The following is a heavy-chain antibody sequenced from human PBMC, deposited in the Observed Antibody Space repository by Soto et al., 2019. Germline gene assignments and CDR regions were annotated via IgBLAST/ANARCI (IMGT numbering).Heavy chain of an antibody. V-gene: IGHV4-30-2*01. J-gene: IGHJ4*02. CDR1: GGSISSGGYP. D-gene: IGHD3-10*02. CDR3: ARVFDTVGSFEY. Sequence: QLQLQESGSGLVKPSETLSLTCAVSGGSISSGGYPWSWIRQPPGKRLEWIGYIYHSGSTYYNPSPKSRVTISVDRSKNQFSLKLSSVTAADTAVYSCARVFDTVGSFEYWGQGTLVTVSS. CDR2: IYHSGST.